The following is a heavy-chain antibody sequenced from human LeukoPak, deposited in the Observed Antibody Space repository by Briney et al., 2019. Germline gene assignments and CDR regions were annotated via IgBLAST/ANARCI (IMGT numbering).Heavy chain of an antibody. V-gene: IGHV4-34*01. CDR1: GGSFSGYY. D-gene: IGHD3-22*01. CDR3: ARGRSGDSREGMDY. J-gene: IGHJ4*01. CDR2: INHSGST. Sequence: PSETLSLTCAVYGGSFSGYYWSWIRQPPGKGLEWIGEINHSGSTNYNPSLKSRVTISVDTSKNQFSLKLSSVTAADTAVYYCARGRSGDSREGMDYWGQEPWSPSPQ.